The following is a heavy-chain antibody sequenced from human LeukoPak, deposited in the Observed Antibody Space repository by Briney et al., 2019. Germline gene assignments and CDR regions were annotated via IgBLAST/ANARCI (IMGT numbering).Heavy chain of an antibody. CDR3: ARGGLYGSGSYYPSRY. V-gene: IGHV4-34*01. D-gene: IGHD3-10*01. J-gene: IGHJ4*02. CDR2: MNHSGST. CDR1: GGSFSGYY. Sequence: SETLSLTCAVYGGSFSGYYWSWIRQPPGKGLEWIGEMNHSGSTNYNPSLKSRVTISVDTSKNQFSLKLSFVTAADTAVYYCARGGLYGSGSYYPSRYWGQGTLVTVSS.